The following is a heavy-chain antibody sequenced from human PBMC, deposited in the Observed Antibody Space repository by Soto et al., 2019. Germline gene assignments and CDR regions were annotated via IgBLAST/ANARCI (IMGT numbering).Heavy chain of an antibody. D-gene: IGHD4-17*01. CDR1: GGSISSYY. CDR2: IYTSVST. Sequence: QVQLQESGPGLVKPSETLSLTCTVSGGSISSYYWSWIRQPAGKGLEWIGRIYTSVSTNYNPPLKSRVTMSVDTSTNQFSLKLRSVTAADTAVYYCARAYHYGDSYWYFDLWGRGPLVTVSS. V-gene: IGHV4-4*07. J-gene: IGHJ2*01. CDR3: ARAYHYGDSYWYFDL.